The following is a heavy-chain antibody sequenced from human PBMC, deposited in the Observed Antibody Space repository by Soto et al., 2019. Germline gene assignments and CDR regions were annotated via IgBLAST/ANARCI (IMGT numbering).Heavy chain of an antibody. CDR3: ARDIPAVDD. CDR2: ISAYNGNT. D-gene: IGHD4-17*01. Sequence: QVQLVQSGAEVKKPGASVKVSCKASGYTFSSYFISWVRQAPGQGLEWMGWISAYNGNTNYAQNLQGRVTMTTETSTSTAYMELRRLRSDDTAGYYCARDIPAVDDWGQGTLFTVSS. V-gene: IGHV1-18*01. J-gene: IGHJ4*02. CDR1: GYTFSSYF.